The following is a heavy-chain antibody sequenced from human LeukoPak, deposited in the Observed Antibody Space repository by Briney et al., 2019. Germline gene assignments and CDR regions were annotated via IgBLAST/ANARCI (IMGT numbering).Heavy chain of an antibody. V-gene: IGHV4-34*01. CDR2: INHSGST. Sequence: PSETLSLTCAVYGGSFSGYYWSWIRQPPGNGLESIGEINHSGSTNYNPSLKSRVTISVDTSKNQFSLKLSSVTAADTAVYYCARHEAVAGTADAFDIWGQGTMVTVSS. CDR1: GGSFSGYY. CDR3: ARHEAVAGTADAFDI. J-gene: IGHJ3*02. D-gene: IGHD6-19*01.